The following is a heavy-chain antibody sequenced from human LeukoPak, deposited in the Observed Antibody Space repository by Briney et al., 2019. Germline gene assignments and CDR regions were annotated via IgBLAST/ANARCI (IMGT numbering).Heavy chain of an antibody. CDR3: ASSLDGYNFKDY. Sequence: SETLSLTCTVSGGSFSSYYWSWIRQPAGKGLEWIGRIYTSGSTNYNPSLKSRVTISVDTSKNQFSLKLSSVTAADTAVYYCASSLDGYNFKDYWGQGTLVTVSS. V-gene: IGHV4-4*07. D-gene: IGHD5-24*01. J-gene: IGHJ4*02. CDR1: GGSFSSYY. CDR2: IYTSGST.